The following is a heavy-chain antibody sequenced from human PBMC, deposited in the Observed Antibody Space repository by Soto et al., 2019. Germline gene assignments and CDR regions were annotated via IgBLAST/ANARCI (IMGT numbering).Heavy chain of an antibody. J-gene: IGHJ4*02. Sequence: GGSLRLSCAASGFTFSSYWMSWVRQAPGKGLEWVANIKQDGSEKYYVDSVKGRFTISRDNAKNSLYLQMNSLRAEDTAVYYCARKSNLEWSTYYFDYWGQGTLVTVSS. CDR3: ARKSNLEWSTYYFDY. CDR2: IKQDGSEK. D-gene: IGHD3-3*01. V-gene: IGHV3-7*01. CDR1: GFTFSSYW.